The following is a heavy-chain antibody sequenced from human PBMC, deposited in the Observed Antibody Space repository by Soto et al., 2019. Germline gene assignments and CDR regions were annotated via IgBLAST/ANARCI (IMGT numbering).Heavy chain of an antibody. D-gene: IGHD3-10*01. J-gene: IGHJ4*02. CDR3: ARDYYGSGSYLSFFDY. V-gene: IGHV3-21*01. Sequence: GGSLILSCAASGFTFSSYSMNWVRQAPGKGLEWVSSISSSSSYIYYADSVKGRFTISRDNAKNSLYLQMNSLRAEDTAVYYCARDYYGSGSYLSFFDYWGQGTLVTVSS. CDR2: ISSSSSYI. CDR1: GFTFSSYS.